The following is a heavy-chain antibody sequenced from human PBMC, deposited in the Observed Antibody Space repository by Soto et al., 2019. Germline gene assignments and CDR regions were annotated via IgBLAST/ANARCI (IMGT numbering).Heavy chain of an antibody. CDR2: ISYSGST. J-gene: IGHJ5*01. D-gene: IGHD2-2*01. CDR3: ARGDAINWFDS. CDR1: GGSVSSPSFY. Sequence: PSQTLSLTCTLSGGSVSSPSFYWNWIRQPPGKGLEWIGYISYSGSTNYNPSLRSRVTISVDTSKNQFSLRLTSATAADTAVYYCARGDAINWFDSWGQGTRVTVSS. V-gene: IGHV4-61*01.